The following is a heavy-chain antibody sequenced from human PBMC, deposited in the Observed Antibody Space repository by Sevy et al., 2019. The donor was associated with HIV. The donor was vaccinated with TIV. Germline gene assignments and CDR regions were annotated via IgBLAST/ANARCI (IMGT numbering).Heavy chain of an antibody. J-gene: IGHJ4*02. V-gene: IGHV1-8*01. D-gene: IGHD3-16*02. CDR2: MNPNSGNT. Sequence: ASVKVSCKASGYTFTSYDINWVRQATGQGLEWMGWMNPNSGNTDYAQKFQGRVTMTRNTSISTAYMELSSLRSEDTAVYYCAGGSRIMITFGGVIVNGDDYWGQGTLVTVSS. CDR3: AGGSRIMITFGGVIVNGDDY. CDR1: GYTFTSYD.